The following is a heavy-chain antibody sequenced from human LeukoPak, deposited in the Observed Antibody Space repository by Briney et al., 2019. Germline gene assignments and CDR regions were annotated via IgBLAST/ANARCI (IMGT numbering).Heavy chain of an antibody. J-gene: IGHJ4*02. CDR2: IYTSGST. V-gene: IGHV4-61*02. CDR3: ARDGWFGELGYFDY. D-gene: IGHD3-10*01. CDR1: GGSLSSGSYY. Sequence: SETLYLTCAVSGGSLSSGSYYWSWIRQPAGKGLEWIGRIYTSGSTNYNPSLKSRVTISVDTSKNQFSLKLSSVTAADTAVYYCARDGWFGELGYFDYWGQGTLVTVSS.